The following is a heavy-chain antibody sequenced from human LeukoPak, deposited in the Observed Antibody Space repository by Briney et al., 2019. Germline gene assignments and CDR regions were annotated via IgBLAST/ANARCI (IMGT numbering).Heavy chain of an antibody. CDR1: GFTFSSYE. V-gene: IGHV3-23*01. CDR2: ISGSGGST. J-gene: IGHJ4*02. D-gene: IGHD6-19*01. Sequence: PGGSLRLSCAASGFTFSSYEMNWVRQAPGKGLEWVSAISGSGGSTYYADSVKGRFTISRDNSKNSLYLQMNSLRAEDTAVYYCAREPKQWLVPIDYWGQGTLVTVSS. CDR3: AREPKQWLVPIDY.